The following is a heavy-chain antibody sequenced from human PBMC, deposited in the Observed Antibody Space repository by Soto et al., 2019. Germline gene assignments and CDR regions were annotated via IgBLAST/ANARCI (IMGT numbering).Heavy chain of an antibody. V-gene: IGHV3-9*01. D-gene: IGHD3-22*01. Sequence: PGGSLRLSCAASGFTFDDYAMHWVRQAPGKGLEWVSGISWNSGSIGYADSVKGRFTISRDNAKNSLYLQMNSLRAEDTALYYCAKERGTRITMIVVVITVFDYWGQGTLVTVSS. J-gene: IGHJ4*02. CDR1: GFTFDDYA. CDR3: AKERGTRITMIVVVITVFDY. CDR2: ISWNSGSI.